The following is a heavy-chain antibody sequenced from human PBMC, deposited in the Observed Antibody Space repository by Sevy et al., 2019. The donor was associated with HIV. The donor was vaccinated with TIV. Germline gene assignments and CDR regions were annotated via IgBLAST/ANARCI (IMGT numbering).Heavy chain of an antibody. CDR1: GYSISSGYY. CDR2: IYHSGST. CDR3: ARGYSSSPPXXXDX. J-gene: IGHJ6*04. Sequence: SETLSLTCAVSGYSISSGYYWGWIRQPPGKGLEWIGSIYHSGSTYYNPSLKSRVTISVDTSKNQFSLKLSSVTAADTAVYYCARGYSSSPPXXXDXWGKGTTVTVSS. V-gene: IGHV4-38-2*01. D-gene: IGHD6-13*01.